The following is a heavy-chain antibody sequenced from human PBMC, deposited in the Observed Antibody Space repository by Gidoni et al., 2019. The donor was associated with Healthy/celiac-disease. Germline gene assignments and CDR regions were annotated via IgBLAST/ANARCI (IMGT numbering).Heavy chain of an antibody. J-gene: IGHJ4*02. V-gene: IGHV4-34*01. Sequence: QVQLQQWGAGLLKPSETLSLICAVYGGSFSGYYWSWIRQPPGKGLEWIGEINHSGSTNYNPSLKSRVTISLDTSKNQFSLKLSSVTAADTAVYYCARAPRIAVAGTFDYWGQGTLVTVSS. CDR1: GGSFSGYY. D-gene: IGHD6-19*01. CDR2: INHSGST. CDR3: ARAPRIAVAGTFDY.